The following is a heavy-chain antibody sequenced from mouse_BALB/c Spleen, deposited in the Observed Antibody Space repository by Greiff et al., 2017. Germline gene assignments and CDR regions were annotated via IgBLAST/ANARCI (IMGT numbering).Heavy chain of an antibody. Sequence: QVQLQQPGAELVKPGASVKLSCKASGYTFTSYWMHWVKQRPGQGLEWIGEINPSNGRTNYNEKFKSKATLTVDKSSSTAYMQLSSLTSEDSAVYYCARSPYYGNYVDYWGQGTTLTVAS. CDR1: GYTFTSYW. V-gene: IGHV1S81*02. CDR3: ARSPYYGNYVDY. D-gene: IGHD2-10*01. J-gene: IGHJ2*01. CDR2: INPSNGRT.